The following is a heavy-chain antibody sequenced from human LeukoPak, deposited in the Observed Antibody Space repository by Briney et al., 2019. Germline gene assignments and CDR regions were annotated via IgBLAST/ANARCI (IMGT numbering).Heavy chain of an antibody. CDR2: VDPEDGET. CDR1: GYTFTDYY. D-gene: IGHD3-22*01. CDR3: ATQRYDSSGYYSLYHAFDI. V-gene: IGHV1-69-2*01. J-gene: IGHJ3*02. Sequence: GASVKISCKVSGYTFTDYYMHWVQQAPGKGLEWMGLVDPEDGETIYAEKFQGRVTIAADTSTDTAYMELSSLRSEDTAVYCCATQRYDSSGYYSLYHAFDIWGQGTMVTVSS.